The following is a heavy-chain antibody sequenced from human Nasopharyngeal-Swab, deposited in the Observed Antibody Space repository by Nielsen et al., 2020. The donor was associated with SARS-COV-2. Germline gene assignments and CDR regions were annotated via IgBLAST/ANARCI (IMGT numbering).Heavy chain of an antibody. J-gene: IGHJ5*02. D-gene: IGHD1-26*01. Sequence: WVRQAPGQGLEWMGGIIPIFGTANYAQKFRGRVTITADKSTSTAYMELSSLRSEDTAVYYCARDRIVGATSAFDPWGQGTLVTVSS. V-gene: IGHV1-69*06. CDR3: ARDRIVGATSAFDP. CDR2: IIPIFGTA.